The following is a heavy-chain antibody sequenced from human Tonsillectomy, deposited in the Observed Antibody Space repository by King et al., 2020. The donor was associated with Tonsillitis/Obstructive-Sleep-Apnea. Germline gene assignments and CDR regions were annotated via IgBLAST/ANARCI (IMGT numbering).Heavy chain of an antibody. CDR1: GFTFSSYA. V-gene: IGHV3-23*04. D-gene: IGHD2-2*01. J-gene: IGHJ6*02. CDR3: AKETSSTLWYYYGMDV. CDR2: ISGSGGST. Sequence: VQLVESGGGLVLPGGSLRLSCAASGFTFSSYAMSWVRQAPGKGLEWVSAISGSGGSTYYADSVKGRFTISRDNSKNTLYVQMNSLRAEDTAIYYCAKETSSTLWYYYGMDVWGLGTTVTVSS.